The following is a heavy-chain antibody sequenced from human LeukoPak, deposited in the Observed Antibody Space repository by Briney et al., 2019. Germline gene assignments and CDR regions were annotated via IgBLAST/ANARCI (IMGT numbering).Heavy chain of an antibody. CDR2: IYTSGST. CDR1: GGSISSGSSY. CDR3: ANTRGSANY. J-gene: IGHJ4*02. Sequence: PSQTLSLTCTVSGGSISSGSSYWSWIRQPAGKGLEWIGRIYTSGSTNYNPSLKSRVTISVDTSKNQSSLKLSSVTAADTAMYYCANTRGSANYWGQGTLVTVSS. V-gene: IGHV4-61*02. D-gene: IGHD1-26*01.